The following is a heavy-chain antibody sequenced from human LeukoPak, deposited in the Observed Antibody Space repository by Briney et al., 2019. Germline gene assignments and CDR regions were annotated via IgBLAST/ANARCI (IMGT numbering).Heavy chain of an antibody. V-gene: IGHV3-48*03. Sequence: GGSLRLSCIASGFTFSSYEMNWVRQAPGKGLERVSYISSSGSTIYYADSVKGRFTISRDNAKNSLYLQMNSLRAEDTAVYYCARARYCSSTSCYDGMDVWGQGTTVTVSS. CDR1: GFTFSSYE. D-gene: IGHD2-2*01. CDR2: ISSSGSTI. CDR3: ARARYCSSTSCYDGMDV. J-gene: IGHJ6*02.